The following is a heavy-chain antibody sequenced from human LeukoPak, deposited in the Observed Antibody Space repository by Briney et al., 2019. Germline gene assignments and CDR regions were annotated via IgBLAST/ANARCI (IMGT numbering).Heavy chain of an antibody. CDR3: ANQREYYYGSGSSYDAFDI. CDR1: GYSFTSYW. Sequence: PGESLKISCKGSGYSFTSYWIGWVRQMPGKGLEWMGIIYPGDSDTRYSPSFQGQVTISADKSISTAYLQWSSLKASDTAMYYCANQREYYYGSGSSYDAFDIWGQGTMVTVSS. D-gene: IGHD3-10*01. V-gene: IGHV5-51*01. CDR2: IYPGDSDT. J-gene: IGHJ3*02.